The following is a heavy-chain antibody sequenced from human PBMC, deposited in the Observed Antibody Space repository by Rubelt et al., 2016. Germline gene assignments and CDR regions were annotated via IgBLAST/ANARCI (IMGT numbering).Heavy chain of an antibody. CDR2: ISSTSGTL. V-gene: IGHV3-48*01. J-gene: IGHJ6*02. D-gene: IGHD1/OR15-1a*01. CDR1: GFSFRSYS. Sequence: EVRLVESGGGLVQPGGSLSLSCAASGFSFRSYSMNWVRQAPGKGLEWIAYISSTSGTLSYAASVKGRFTVARDNAINSMYLQMRSLRAEDTAIYYCAREDPYQAPTKEDGMDVWGPGTTVTVSS. CDR3: AREDPYQAPTKEDGMDV.